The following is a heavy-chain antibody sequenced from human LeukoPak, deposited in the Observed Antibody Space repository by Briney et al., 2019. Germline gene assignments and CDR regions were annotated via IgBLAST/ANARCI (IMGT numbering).Heavy chain of an antibody. J-gene: IGHJ4*02. CDR2: IKRKTDGGTT. CDR1: GFTFSNGW. D-gene: IGHD5-12*01. Sequence: GGSLRLSCAASGFTFSNGWLSWVRQAPGKGLEWVGRIKRKTDGGTTDYAAPVKGRFTISRDDSKNTLYLQMNSLNIEDTAVYYCTITVATSIDYWGQGTLVTVSS. V-gene: IGHV3-15*01. CDR3: TITVATSIDY.